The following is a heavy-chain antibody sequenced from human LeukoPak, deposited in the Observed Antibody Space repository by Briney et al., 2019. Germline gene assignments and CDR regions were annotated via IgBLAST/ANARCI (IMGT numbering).Heavy chain of an antibody. CDR3: AKDEGALVVVPAAMDFDY. D-gene: IGHD2-2*01. Sequence: GGSLRLSCAASGFTFSSYGMRWVRQAPGKGLEWVAFIRYDGSNKYYADSVKGRFTISRDNSKNTLYLQMNSLRAEDTAVYYCAKDEGALVVVPAAMDFDYWGQGTPVTVSS. J-gene: IGHJ4*02. CDR1: GFTFSSYG. CDR2: IRYDGSNK. V-gene: IGHV3-30*02.